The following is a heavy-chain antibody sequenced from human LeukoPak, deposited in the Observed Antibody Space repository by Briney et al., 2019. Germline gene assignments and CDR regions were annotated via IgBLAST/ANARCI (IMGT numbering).Heavy chain of an antibody. CDR1: GFTFSSYE. Sequence: PGGSLRLSCAASGFTFSSYEMNWVRQAPGKGLEWVSSISSSSSYIYYADSVKGRFTISRDNAKNSLYLQMNSLRVEDTAVYYCAKVAKYYYGSETYYFFEHWGQGTPVTASS. J-gene: IGHJ4*02. CDR3: AKVAKYYYGSETYYFFEH. D-gene: IGHD3-10*01. CDR2: ISSSSSYI. V-gene: IGHV3-21*01.